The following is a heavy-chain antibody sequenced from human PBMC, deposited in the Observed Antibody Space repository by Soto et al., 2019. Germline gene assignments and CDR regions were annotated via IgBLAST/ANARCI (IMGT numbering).Heavy chain of an antibody. CDR1: GFTFSGSA. CDR3: TRHRTPPMAYDSSGYYVNGFDP. Sequence: GGSLRLSCAASGFTFSGSAMHWVRQASGKGLEWVGRIRSKANSYATAYAASVKGRFTISRDDSKNTAYLQMNSLKTEDTAVYYCTRHRTPPMAYDSSGYYVNGFDPWGQGTLVTVSS. V-gene: IGHV3-73*01. CDR2: IRSKANSYAT. J-gene: IGHJ5*02. D-gene: IGHD3-22*01.